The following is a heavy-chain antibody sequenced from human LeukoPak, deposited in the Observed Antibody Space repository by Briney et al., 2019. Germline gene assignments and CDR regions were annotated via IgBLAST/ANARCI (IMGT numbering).Heavy chain of an antibody. CDR3: AASAGVTLGRF. J-gene: IGHJ4*02. Sequence: PSETLSLTCTVSGGSIGSGTHYYNWIRQHPGKGLEWIGYIYHTGITSYNPSLKSRVTMSVDTSMNQVSLKLSSLTAADTAVHYCAASAGVTLGRFWGQGTLVSVSS. CDR2: IYHTGIT. D-gene: IGHD3-16*01. CDR1: GGSIGSGTHY. V-gene: IGHV4-31*03.